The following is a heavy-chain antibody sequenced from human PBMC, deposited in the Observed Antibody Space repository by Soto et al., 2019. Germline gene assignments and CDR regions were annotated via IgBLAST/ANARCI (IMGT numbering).Heavy chain of an antibody. J-gene: IGHJ5*02. Sequence: SETLSLTCTVSGGSISSSSYYWGWIRQPPGKGLEWIGSIYYSGSTYYNPSLKSRVTISVDTSKNQFSLKLSSVTAADTAVYYCARQRYQANWFDPWGQGTMVTVSS. D-gene: IGHD2-2*01. V-gene: IGHV4-39*01. CDR1: GGSISSSSYY. CDR2: IYYSGST. CDR3: ARQRYQANWFDP.